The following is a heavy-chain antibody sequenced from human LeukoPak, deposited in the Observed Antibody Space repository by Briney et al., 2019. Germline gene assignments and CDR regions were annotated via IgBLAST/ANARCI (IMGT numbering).Heavy chain of an antibody. CDR1: GGSISSYY. D-gene: IGHD3-10*01. Sequence: PSETLSLTCTVSGGSISSYYWSWIRQPPGKGLEWIEYIYYSGSTNYNPSLKSRVTISVDTSRNQFSLKLSSVPAADTAVYYCARARGILWFGELLYSGDAFDIWGQGTMVTVSS. CDR2: IYYSGST. V-gene: IGHV4-59*01. J-gene: IGHJ3*02. CDR3: ARARGILWFGELLYSGDAFDI.